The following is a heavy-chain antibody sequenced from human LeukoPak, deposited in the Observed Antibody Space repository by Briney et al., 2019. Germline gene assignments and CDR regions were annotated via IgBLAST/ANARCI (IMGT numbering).Heavy chain of an antibody. CDR1: GYSISSGYY. CDR2: IYHSGST. V-gene: IGHV4-38-2*02. CDR3: ARWGTYASTSNWFDP. D-gene: IGHD2-2*01. Sequence: SETPSLTCTVSGYSISSGYYWGWIRQPPGKGLEWIGSIYHSGSTYYNPSLKSRVTISVDTSKNQFSLRLSSVTAADTAVYYCARWGTYASTSNWFDPWGQGTLVTVSS. J-gene: IGHJ5*02.